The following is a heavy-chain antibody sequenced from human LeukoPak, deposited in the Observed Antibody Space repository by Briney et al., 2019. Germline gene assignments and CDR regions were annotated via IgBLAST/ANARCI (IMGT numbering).Heavy chain of an antibody. CDR1: GFTVSSNY. V-gene: IGHV3-53*01. J-gene: IGHJ4*02. CDR2: IYSGGST. Sequence: PGGSLRLSCAASGFTVSSNYMSWVRQAPGKGLEWVSVIYSGGSTYYADSVKGRFTISRDNSKNTLYLQMNSLRAEDTAVYYCARYLYCGGDCYFFDYWGQGTLVTVSS. CDR3: ARYLYCGGDCYFFDY. D-gene: IGHD2-21*02.